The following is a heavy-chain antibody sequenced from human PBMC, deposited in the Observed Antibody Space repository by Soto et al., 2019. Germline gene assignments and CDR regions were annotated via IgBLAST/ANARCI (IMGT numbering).Heavy chain of an antibody. CDR3: AKDGSPKIAAALSTDYYYYGMDV. Sequence: EVQLLESGGGLVQPGGSLRLSCAASGFTFSSYAMSWVRQAPGKGLEWVSAISGSGGSTYYADSVKGRFTISRDNSKNTLYLQMNSLRAEDTAVYYCAKDGSPKIAAALSTDYYYYGMDVWGQGTTVTVSS. CDR1: GFTFSSYA. V-gene: IGHV3-23*01. D-gene: IGHD6-13*01. J-gene: IGHJ6*02. CDR2: ISGSGGST.